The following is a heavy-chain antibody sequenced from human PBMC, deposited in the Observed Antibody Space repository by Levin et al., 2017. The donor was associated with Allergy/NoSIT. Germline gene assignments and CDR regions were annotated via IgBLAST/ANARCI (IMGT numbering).Heavy chain of an antibody. D-gene: IGHD3-16*01. CDR2: IYYSGST. V-gene: IGHV4-59*01. J-gene: IGHJ6*02. CDR1: GGSISSYY. Sequence: GSLRRSCTVSGGSISSYYWSWIRQPPGKGLEWIGYIYYSGSTNYNPSLKSRVTISVDTSKNQFSLKLSSVTAADTAVYYCARFSRVTPWGSYYYGMDGWGQGTTVTVSS. CDR3: ARFSRVTPWGSYYYGMDG.